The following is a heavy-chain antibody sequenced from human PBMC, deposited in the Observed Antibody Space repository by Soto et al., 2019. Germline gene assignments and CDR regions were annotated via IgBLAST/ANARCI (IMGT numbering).Heavy chain of an antibody. Sequence: SETLSLTCTVSGGSISSYYWSWIRQPPGKGLEWIGYIYYSGSTNYNPSLKSRVTISVDTSKNQFSLKLSSVTAADTAVYYCARHPSSSTGYFDYWGQGTLVTVSS. CDR2: IYYSGST. CDR3: ARHPSSSTGYFDY. D-gene: IGHD6-6*01. V-gene: IGHV4-59*01. J-gene: IGHJ4*02. CDR1: GGSISSYY.